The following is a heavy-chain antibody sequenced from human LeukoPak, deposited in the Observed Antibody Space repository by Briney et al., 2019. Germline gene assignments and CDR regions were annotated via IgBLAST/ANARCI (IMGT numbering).Heavy chain of an antibody. CDR2: ISSSSSYI. V-gene: IGHV3-21*01. CDR3: AMRIAVAGTGYFQH. J-gene: IGHJ1*01. D-gene: IGHD6-19*01. CDR1: GFTFSSYS. Sequence: GGSLRLSCAASGFTFSSYSMNWVRQAPGKGLEWVSSISSSSSYIYYADSVKGRFTISRDNAKNSLYLQMNSLRAEDTAVYYCAMRIAVAGTGYFQHWGQGTLGTVSS.